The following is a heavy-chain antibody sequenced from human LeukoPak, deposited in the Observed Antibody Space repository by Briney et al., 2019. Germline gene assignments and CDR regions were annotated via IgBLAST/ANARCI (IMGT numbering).Heavy chain of an antibody. V-gene: IGHV3-23*01. Sequence: PGGSLRLSCAASGFTFSSYAMSWVRQAPGKGLEWVAGISGSGGGTNYADSVQGRFTISRDNPKNILYPQMNGLRAEDTAVYFCAKRGVVIRVILVGFHKEAYYFDSWGQGALVTVSS. D-gene: IGHD3-22*01. CDR3: AKRGVVIRVILVGFHKEAYYFDS. CDR1: GFTFSSYA. CDR2: ISGSGGGT. J-gene: IGHJ4*02.